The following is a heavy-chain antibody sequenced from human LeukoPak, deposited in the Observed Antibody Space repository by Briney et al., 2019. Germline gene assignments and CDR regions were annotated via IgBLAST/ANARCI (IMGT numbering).Heavy chain of an antibody. CDR2: ISYDGSNK. CDR1: GFTFSSYA. J-gene: IGHJ4*02. V-gene: IGHV3-30*04. CDR3: ARARFLEWLLDY. D-gene: IGHD3-3*01. Sequence: GRSLRLSCAASGFTFSSYAMHWVRQAPGKGLEWVAVISYDGSNKYYAGSVKGRFTISRDNSKNTLYLQMNSLRAEDTAVYYCARARFLEWLLDYWGQGTLVTVSS.